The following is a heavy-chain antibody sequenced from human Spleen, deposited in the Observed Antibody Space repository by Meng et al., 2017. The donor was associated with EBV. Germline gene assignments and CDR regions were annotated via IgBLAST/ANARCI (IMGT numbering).Heavy chain of an antibody. Sequence: QVVHRQWGTGLFKSSETLSVNLAGDGGSFSDNYWSWLRQAPGKGLEWIGEVSQFGRVRYNPSLKSRVSMSADKTKKQFSLKLKSMSAADTGVYYCARVGYGVHDVSFEDFWGQGTLVTVSS. D-gene: IGHD3/OR15-3a*01. J-gene: IGHJ4*02. V-gene: IGHV4-34*01. CDR3: ARVGYGVHDVSFEDF. CDR1: GGSFSDNY. CDR2: VSQFGRV.